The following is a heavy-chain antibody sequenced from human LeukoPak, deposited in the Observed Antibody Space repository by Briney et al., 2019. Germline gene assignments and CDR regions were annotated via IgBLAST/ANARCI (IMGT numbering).Heavy chain of an antibody. Sequence: PGGSLRLSCAASGFTFSSYWMSWVRQAPGKGLEWVSGISGSGGTTYYADSVKGRFTISRDNSKNTLYLQMNSLRAEDTAVYYCARDQVGARSSGWNYFDYWGQGTLVTVSS. J-gene: IGHJ4*02. CDR3: ARDQVGARSSGWNYFDY. CDR1: GFTFSSYW. V-gene: IGHV3-23*01. D-gene: IGHD6-19*01. CDR2: ISGSGGTT.